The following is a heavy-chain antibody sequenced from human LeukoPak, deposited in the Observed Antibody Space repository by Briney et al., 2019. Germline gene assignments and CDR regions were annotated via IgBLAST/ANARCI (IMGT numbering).Heavy chain of an antibody. V-gene: IGHV4-39*01. D-gene: IGHD3-10*01. CDR2: VYYSGST. CDR1: GVSISSSTYY. CDR3: ARPSFGELALDY. Sequence: PSETLSLTCTVSGVSISSSTYYWGWIRQPPGKGLEWIGSVYYSGSTYYNPSLKSRVTISVDTSKNQFSLKLSSVTAADTAVYYCARPSFGELALDYWGQGTLVTVSS. J-gene: IGHJ4*02.